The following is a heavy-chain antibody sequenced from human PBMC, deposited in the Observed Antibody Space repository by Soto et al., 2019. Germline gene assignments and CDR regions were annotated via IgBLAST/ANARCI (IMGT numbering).Heavy chain of an antibody. V-gene: IGHV3-21*04. CDR1: GFTFSRVC. J-gene: IGHJ4*02. CDR2: ISSGSSDT. CDR3: ARVAY. Sequence: GGSLRVSCEASGFTFSRVCMNWVRQFPGKGLEWVASISSGSSDTWYADSVKGRLIISRDNAQNSLFLQMNTLRPEDTAMYYCARVAYCGPGTQVTVSS.